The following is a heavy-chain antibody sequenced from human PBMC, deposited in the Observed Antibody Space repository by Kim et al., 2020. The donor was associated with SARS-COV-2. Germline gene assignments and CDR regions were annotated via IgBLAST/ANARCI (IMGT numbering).Heavy chain of an antibody. CDR3: ARHEAPGDSGSYSDDYWF. D-gene: IGHD1-26*01. J-gene: IGHJ5*01. V-gene: IGHV4-59*08. Sequence: SETLSLTCTVSGGSISSYYLSWIRQPPGKGLEWIGYIYYSGSTNYNPSLKSRVTISVDTSKNQFSLKLSSVTAADTAVYYCARHEAPGDSGSYSDDYWF. CDR2: IYYSGST. CDR1: GGSISSYY.